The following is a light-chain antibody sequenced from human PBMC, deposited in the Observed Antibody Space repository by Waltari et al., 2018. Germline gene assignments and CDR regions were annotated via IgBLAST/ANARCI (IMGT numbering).Light chain of an antibody. V-gene: IGLV5-39*01. CDR2: YNSDSSK. J-gene: IGLJ3*02. CDR3: AMWYVTAWV. Sequence: QSVLAQPTSLSASPGTSARITCTLRSGINVDTYTIYWYQQKPGSLPRYLLRYNSDSSKHPGCGVPSRFSGSKDASANAGLLVIAGLQPEDEADYYCAMWYVTAWVFGGGTKLTVL. CDR1: SGINVDTYT.